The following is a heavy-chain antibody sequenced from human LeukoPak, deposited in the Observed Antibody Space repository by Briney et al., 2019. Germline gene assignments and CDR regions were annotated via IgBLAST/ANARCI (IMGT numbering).Heavy chain of an antibody. Sequence: PSETLSLTCTVSGGSISSYYWSWIRQPPGKGLEWIGYIEDSGSTNYNPSLKSRVTISVDTSKNQFSLWLSSVTAADTAVYYCARGGDGYNLGNWGQGTLVTVSS. CDR2: IEDSGST. V-gene: IGHV4-59*01. D-gene: IGHD5-24*01. CDR1: GGSISSYY. J-gene: IGHJ4*02. CDR3: ARGGDGYNLGN.